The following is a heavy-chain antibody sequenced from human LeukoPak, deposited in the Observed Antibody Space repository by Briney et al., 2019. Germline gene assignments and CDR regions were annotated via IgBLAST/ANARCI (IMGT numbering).Heavy chain of an antibody. Sequence: SGGSLRLSCVASSFTFTDAWMTWVRQSPGMGLEWVGRIKSNTNGGTSDHAAPVKGRFTISRDDSKNTLYLQMNSLKPEDTAMYYCTTHSVTVTGTHFWGQGALVTVSS. CDR3: TTHSVTVTGTHF. CDR2: IKSNTNGGTS. CDR1: SFTFTDAW. V-gene: IGHV3-15*07. J-gene: IGHJ4*02. D-gene: IGHD6-19*01.